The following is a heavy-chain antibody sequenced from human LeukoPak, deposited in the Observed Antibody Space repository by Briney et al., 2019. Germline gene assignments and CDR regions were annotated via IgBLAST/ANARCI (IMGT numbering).Heavy chain of an antibody. CDR2: INHSGST. Sequence: SETLSLTCAVYGGSFSGYYWSWIRQPPGKGLEWIGEINHSGSTNYNPSPKSGVTISVDTSKNQFSLKLSSVTAADTAVYYCARGIIDGGDGYFDYWGQGTLVTVSS. CDR3: ARGIIDGGDGYFDY. CDR1: GGSFSGYY. V-gene: IGHV4-34*01. D-gene: IGHD2/OR15-2a*01. J-gene: IGHJ4*02.